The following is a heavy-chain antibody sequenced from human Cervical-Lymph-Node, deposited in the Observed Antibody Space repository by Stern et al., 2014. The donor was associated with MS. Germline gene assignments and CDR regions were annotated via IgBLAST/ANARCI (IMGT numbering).Heavy chain of an antibody. Sequence: QLQLQESGPGLVKPSQTLSLTCNVFGGSMSSGDYYWSWIRQHPGKGPEVIGYIHYGGTTHYNPSIKSRVSISLDTSKNQCSLEVRSVTAADTAVYYCARLTGGWNAVPFDFWGQGTLVTVSS. CDR1: GGSMSSGDYY. D-gene: IGHD1-1*01. CDR3: ARLTGGWNAVPFDF. J-gene: IGHJ4*02. V-gene: IGHV4-31*03. CDR2: IHYGGTT.